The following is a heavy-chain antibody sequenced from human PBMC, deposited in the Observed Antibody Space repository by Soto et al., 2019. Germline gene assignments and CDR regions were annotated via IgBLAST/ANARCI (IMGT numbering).Heavy chain of an antibody. CDR2: IYYSGST. D-gene: IGHD6-19*01. CDR1: GGSISSYY. Sequence: SETLSLTCTVSGGSISSYYWSWIRQPPGKGLEWIGYIYYSGSTNYNPSLKSRVTISVDTSKNQFSLKLSSVTAADTAVYYCARGDSGWSDLDYWGQGTLVTVS. CDR3: ARGDSGWSDLDY. J-gene: IGHJ4*02. V-gene: IGHV4-59*01.